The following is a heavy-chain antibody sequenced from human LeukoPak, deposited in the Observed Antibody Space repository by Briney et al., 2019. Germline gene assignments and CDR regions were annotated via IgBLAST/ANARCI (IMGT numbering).Heavy chain of an antibody. CDR1: GFTFSNYA. CDR2: ISGSGGTT. V-gene: IGHV3-23*01. CDR3: AKGPSGNYFPNWFDP. Sequence: PGGSLRLSCGASGFTFSNYAMSWVRQAPGKGLEWVSAISGSGGTTYYADSVKGRFTISRDNSNNTLYLQMNSLRAEDTAVYYCAKGPSGNYFPNWFDPWGQGTLVTVSS. J-gene: IGHJ5*02. D-gene: IGHD1-26*01.